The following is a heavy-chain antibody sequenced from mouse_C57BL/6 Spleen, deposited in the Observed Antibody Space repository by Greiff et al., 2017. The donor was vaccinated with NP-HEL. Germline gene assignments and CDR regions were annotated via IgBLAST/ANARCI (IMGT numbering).Heavy chain of an antibody. J-gene: IGHJ2*01. Sequence: VQLQQSGTVLARPGASVKMSCKTSGYTFTSYWMHWVKQRPGQGLEWIGAIYPGNSDTSYNQKFKGKAKLTAVTSASTAYMELSSLTNEDSAVYYCTRSSVNLYYFDYWGQGTTLTVSS. V-gene: IGHV1-5*01. D-gene: IGHD1-3*01. CDR3: TRSSVNLYYFDY. CDR1: GYTFTSYW. CDR2: IYPGNSDT.